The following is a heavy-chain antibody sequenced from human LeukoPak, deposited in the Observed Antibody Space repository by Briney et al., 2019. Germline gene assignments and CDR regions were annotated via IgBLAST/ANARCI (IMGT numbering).Heavy chain of an antibody. CDR3: ARHFVNYYETSGNAFDI. CDR2: VHPSGGSA. V-gene: IGHV1-46*01. D-gene: IGHD3-22*01. CDR1: AYTFTIHC. J-gene: IGHJ3*02. Sequence: ASGKLCCNASAYTFTIHCVRWVRQGPGQGLEWMWVVHPSGGSARSAQRFQGRLSLTRDTSTSTVYMEMSRLTSEDTAVYYCARHFVNYYETSGNAFDIWGQGTVVTV.